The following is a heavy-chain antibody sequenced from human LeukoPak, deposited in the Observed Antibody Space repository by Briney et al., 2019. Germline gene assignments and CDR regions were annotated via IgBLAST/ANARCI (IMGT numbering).Heavy chain of an antibody. V-gene: IGHV3-9*03. J-gene: IGHJ4*02. Sequence: GGSLRLSCVGSGFIFVDYDMHWVRQAPGKGLEWVAGIDWNSASTGYADSVKGRFTISRDNAKNSLYLHMNSLRVDDMALYYCAKVAHNSWPFYSDSWGQGTLVTVSS. CDR2: IDWNSAST. CDR3: AKVAHNSWPFYSDS. D-gene: IGHD6-13*01. CDR1: GFIFVDYD.